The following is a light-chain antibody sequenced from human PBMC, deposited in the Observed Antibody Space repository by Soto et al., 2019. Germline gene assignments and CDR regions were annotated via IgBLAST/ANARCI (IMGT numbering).Light chain of an antibody. CDR1: QSVSNNY. J-gene: IGKJ4*01. Sequence: EIVLTQSPGTLSLSPGERATLSCRASQSVSNNYLAWYQQKPGQAPRLLIYGASRRATGIPDRFSGSGSGQVFSLTISRLEPEDFAVYSCQQYGSSPLTFGGGTKVEIK. CDR3: QQYGSSPLT. V-gene: IGKV3-20*01. CDR2: GAS.